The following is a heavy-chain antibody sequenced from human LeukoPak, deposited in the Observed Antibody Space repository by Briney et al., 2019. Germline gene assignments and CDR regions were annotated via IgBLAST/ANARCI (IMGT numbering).Heavy chain of an antibody. Sequence: GGSLRLSCAASGFTFSTYGMNWVRQAPGKGLEWVSAISAGGGNTYYADSVKGRFTISRDNSKNTLFLEMNSLRAEDTAVYYCARAQYSSSSFHYYYGMDVWGQGTTVTVSS. CDR3: ARAQYSSSSFHYYYGMDV. J-gene: IGHJ6*02. D-gene: IGHD6-6*01. CDR2: ISAGGGNT. V-gene: IGHV3-23*01. CDR1: GFTFSTYG.